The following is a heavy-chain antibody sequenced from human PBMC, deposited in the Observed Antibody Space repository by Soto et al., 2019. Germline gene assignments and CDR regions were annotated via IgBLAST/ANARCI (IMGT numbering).Heavy chain of an antibody. CDR2: ISSSSSTI. Sequence: EVQLVESGGGLVQPGGSLRLSCAASGFTFSSYSMNWVRQAPGKGLEWVSYISSSSSTIYYADSVKGRFTISRDNANNSLYLHINSLRAEYTAVYYCARDELGYCSGGSCYCMDVWGKGTTVTVSS. CDR1: GFTFSSYS. CDR3: ARDELGYCSGGSCYCMDV. D-gene: IGHD2-15*01. J-gene: IGHJ6*03. V-gene: IGHV3-48*01.